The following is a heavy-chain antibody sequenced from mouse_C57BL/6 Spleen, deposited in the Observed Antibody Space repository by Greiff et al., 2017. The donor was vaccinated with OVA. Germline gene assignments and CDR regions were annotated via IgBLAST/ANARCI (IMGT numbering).Heavy chain of an antibody. CDR1: GFTFSNYW. D-gene: IGHD1-1*01. CDR2: IRLKSDNYAT. CDR3: TGSITTADAMDY. J-gene: IGHJ4*01. Sequence: EVQLVESGGGLVQPGGSMKLSCVASGFTFSNYWMNWVRQSPEKGLEWVAQIRLKSDNYATHYAESVKGRFTISRDDSKSSVYLQMNNLRAEDTGIYYCTGSITTADAMDYWGQGTSVTVSS. V-gene: IGHV6-3*01.